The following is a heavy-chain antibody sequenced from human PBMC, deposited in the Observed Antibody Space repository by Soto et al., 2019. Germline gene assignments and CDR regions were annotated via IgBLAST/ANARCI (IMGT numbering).Heavy chain of an antibody. CDR3: VRENYFDY. CDR2: IKQDGSER. V-gene: IGHV3-7*01. Sequence: EEQLVDSGGGLVQPGGSLRLSCAGSGFTFRNYWMGWVRQAPGKRLEWVANIKQDGSERSYADSVKGRFTISRDNAKNSLYLQMSSLGADDTAVYYCVRENYFDYWGQGILVTVSS. CDR1: GFTFRNYW. J-gene: IGHJ4*02.